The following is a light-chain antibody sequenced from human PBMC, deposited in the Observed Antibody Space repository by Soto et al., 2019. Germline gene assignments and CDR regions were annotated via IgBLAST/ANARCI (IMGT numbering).Light chain of an antibody. CDR3: QQYDNLPQAWT. V-gene: IGKV1-5*03. CDR1: QTISSW. Sequence: DIQMTQSPSTLSGSVGDRVTITCRASQTISSWLAWYQQKPGKAPKLLIYKASTLKSGVPSRFSGSGSGTEFTLTISSLQPDDFATYYCQQYDNLPQAWTFGQGTKVDIK. J-gene: IGKJ1*01. CDR2: KAS.